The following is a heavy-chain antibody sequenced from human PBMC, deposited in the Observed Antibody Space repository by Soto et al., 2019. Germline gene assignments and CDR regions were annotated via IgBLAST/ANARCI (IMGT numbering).Heavy chain of an antibody. CDR3: ARSRNLDV. CDR1: GGSFSDYY. J-gene: IGHJ6*02. V-gene: IGHV4-34*02. Sequence: QVQLQQWGAGLLKPSETLSLTCAVYGGSFSDYYWNWIRQPPGKGLEWIGEVNYLGNTNYSPSLLGRVTISIDTSTNQPSLELTSVTAADTAVYYCARSRNLDVWGQGTTVTVSS. CDR2: VNYLGNT. D-gene: IGHD1-1*01.